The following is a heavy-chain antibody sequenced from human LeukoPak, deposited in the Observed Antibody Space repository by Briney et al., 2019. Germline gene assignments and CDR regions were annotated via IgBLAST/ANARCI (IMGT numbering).Heavy chain of an antibody. CDR1: GFTFSAYG. J-gene: IGHJ4*02. Sequence: GGSLRLSCAASGFTFSAYGMSWVRQAPGQGLEWVSGISANGSITFYARSVKGRFTISRDNSKNTLYLQMNSLRVEDTAVYYCAREPTYSSSWYTTCDYWGQGTLVTVSS. CDR3: AREPTYSSSWYTTCDY. V-gene: IGHV3-23*01. D-gene: IGHD6-13*01. CDR2: ISANGSIT.